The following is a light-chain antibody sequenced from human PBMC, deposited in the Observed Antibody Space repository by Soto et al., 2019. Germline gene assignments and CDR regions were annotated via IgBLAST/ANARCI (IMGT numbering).Light chain of an antibody. V-gene: IGKV1-5*01. CDR3: QQYNSDWT. J-gene: IGKJ1*01. Sequence: DIQMTQSPSTLSASLGDRVTITCRASQSISSWLAWYQQKPGKAPKLLVYDASSLESGVPSRFSGSGSGTEFTLTISSLQPDDFATYYCQQYNSDWTFGQGTKVEIK. CDR2: DAS. CDR1: QSISSW.